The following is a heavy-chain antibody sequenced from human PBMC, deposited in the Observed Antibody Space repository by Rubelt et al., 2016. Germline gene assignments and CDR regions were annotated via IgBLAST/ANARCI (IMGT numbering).Heavy chain of an antibody. CDR3: ARCYGSGSYGNWFDP. CDR1: GYTFTSYG. V-gene: IGHV1-18*01. Sequence: QVQLVQSGAEVKKPGASVKVSCKASGYTFTSYGISWVRQAPGQGLEWMGWISAYNGNTNYAQKLPGRVTMPTDTSTSTAYMELRSLRSDDAAVYYCARCYGSGSYGNWFDPWGQGTLVTVSS. D-gene: IGHD3-10*01. J-gene: IGHJ5*02. CDR2: ISAYNGNT.